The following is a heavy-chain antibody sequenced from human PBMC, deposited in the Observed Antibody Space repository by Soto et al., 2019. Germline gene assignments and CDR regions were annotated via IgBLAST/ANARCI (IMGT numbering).Heavy chain of an antibody. D-gene: IGHD3-16*02. J-gene: IGHJ4*02. CDR2: TYYRSKWYN. CDR3: AREVMITFGGVIVGY. Sequence: PSQTLSLTCAISGDSVCSNSGAWNWIRQSPSRGLEWLGRTYYRSKWYNDYAVSVKSRITINPDTSKNQFSLQLNSVTPEDTAVYYCAREVMITFGGVIVGYWGQGTLVTVSS. V-gene: IGHV6-1*01. CDR1: GDSVCSNSGA.